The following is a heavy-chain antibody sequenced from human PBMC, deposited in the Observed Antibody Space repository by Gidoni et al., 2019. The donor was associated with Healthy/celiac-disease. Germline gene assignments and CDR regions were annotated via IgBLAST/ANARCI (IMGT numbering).Heavy chain of an antibody. CDR3: ARGFKVGADY. CDR1: GFTFSSYS. Sequence: EVQLVESGGGLVKPGGALRLSCAASGFTFSSYSMNWVRQAPGKGLEWVSSISSSSSYIYYADSVKGRFTISRDNAKNSLYLQMNSLRAEDTAVYYCARGFKVGADYWGQGTLVTVSS. J-gene: IGHJ4*02. V-gene: IGHV3-21*01. D-gene: IGHD1-26*01. CDR2: ISSSSSYI.